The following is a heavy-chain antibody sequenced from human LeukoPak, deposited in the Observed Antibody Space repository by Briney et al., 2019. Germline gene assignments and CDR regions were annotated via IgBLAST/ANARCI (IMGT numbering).Heavy chain of an antibody. D-gene: IGHD3-3*01. J-gene: IGHJ4*02. CDR2: INHSGST. CDR1: GGSFSGYY. Sequence: SETLSLTCAVYGGSFSGYYWSWICQPPGKGLEWIGEINHSGSTNYNPSLKSRVTISVDTSKNQFSLKLSSVTAADTAVYYCARGFWSGYSFDYWGQGTLVTVSS. V-gene: IGHV4-34*01. CDR3: ARGFWSGYSFDY.